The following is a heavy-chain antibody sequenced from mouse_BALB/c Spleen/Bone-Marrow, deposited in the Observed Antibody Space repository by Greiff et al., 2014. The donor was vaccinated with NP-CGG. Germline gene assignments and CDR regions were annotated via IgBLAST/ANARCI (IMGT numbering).Heavy chain of an antibody. Sequence: QVQLKQSGPGLVAPSQSLSITCTVSGFSLTSYGVHWVRQPPGKGLEWLGVIWAGGSTNYYSALMSRLSISKDNSKTQAFLKMNSRQTNDTAMYYCARDRGYDLLSFYYYAMDYWGQGTSVTVSS. CDR3: ARDRGYDLLSFYYYAMDY. V-gene: IGHV2-9*02. J-gene: IGHJ4*01. CDR1: GFSLTSYG. CDR2: IWAGGST. D-gene: IGHD2-2*01.